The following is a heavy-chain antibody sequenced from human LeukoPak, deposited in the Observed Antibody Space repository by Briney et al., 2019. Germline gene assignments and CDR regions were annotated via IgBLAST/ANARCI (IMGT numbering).Heavy chain of an antibody. CDR2: ISYDGSNK. D-gene: IGHD5-12*01. CDR1: GFIFSTYT. CDR3: AKGQGGYIEATSFDY. Sequence: GGSLRLSCAASGFIFSTYTMHWGRQAPGKGLEWVAVISYDGSNKYYADSVKGRFTISRDNSKNTLFLQMNSLRAEDTAVYYCAKGQGGYIEATSFDYWGQGTLVTVSS. J-gene: IGHJ4*02. V-gene: IGHV3-30*18.